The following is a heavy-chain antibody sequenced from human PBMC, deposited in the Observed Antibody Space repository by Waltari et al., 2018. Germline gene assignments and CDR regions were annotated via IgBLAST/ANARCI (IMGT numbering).Heavy chain of an antibody. D-gene: IGHD3-22*01. CDR3: ARDQWFAFDI. Sequence: EVQLVESGGGLVQPGGSLRLSCAASGFTLSSYWMSWVRQAPGKGLEWVADIKKDGGEEDYVDSVRGRFTSSRDNAKNSLFLQMNSLRPEDTAVYYCARDQWFAFDIWGQGTMVTVSS. CDR2: IKKDGGEE. CDR1: GFTLSSYW. J-gene: IGHJ3*02. V-gene: IGHV3-7*01.